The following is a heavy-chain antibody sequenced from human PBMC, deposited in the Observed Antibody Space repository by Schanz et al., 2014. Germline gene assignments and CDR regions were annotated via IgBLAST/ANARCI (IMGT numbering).Heavy chain of an antibody. D-gene: IGHD6-19*01. CDR1: GFTFSIYG. CDR3: ARDPNTSAWLPYFDT. J-gene: IGHJ4*02. Sequence: EVQLLESGGGLVQPGGSLRLSCAASGFTFSIYGMSWVRQAPGKGLEWVSRMIGSGSSVFYADSVKGRFTISRDNLKNTVYLQMNSLRAGDTAMYYCARDPNTSAWLPYFDTWGQGTLVTVSS. V-gene: IGHV3-23*01. CDR2: MIGSGSSV.